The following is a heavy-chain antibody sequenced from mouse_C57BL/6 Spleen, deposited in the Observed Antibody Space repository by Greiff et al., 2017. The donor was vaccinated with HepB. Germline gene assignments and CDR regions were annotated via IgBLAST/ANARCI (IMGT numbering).Heavy chain of an antibody. CDR3: AREDYYGSSGTWFAY. D-gene: IGHD1-1*01. J-gene: IGHJ3*01. V-gene: IGHV5-16*01. CDR1: GFTFSDYY. Sequence: EVNVVESEGGLVQPGSSMKLSCTASGFTFSDYYMAWVRQVPEKGLEWVANINYDGSSTYYLDSLKSRFIISRDNAKNILYLQMSSLKSEDTATYYCAREDYYGSSGTWFAYWGQGTLVTVSA. CDR2: INYDGSST.